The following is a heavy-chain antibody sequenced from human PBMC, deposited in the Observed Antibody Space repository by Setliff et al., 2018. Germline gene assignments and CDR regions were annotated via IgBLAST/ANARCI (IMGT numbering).Heavy chain of an antibody. J-gene: IGHJ3*02. D-gene: IGHD2-2*01. Sequence: GASVKVSCKTSGYIFTNYYIHWVRQAPGQGLEWMGWINANTGGTREVQKFQGRVTMTRDTSIDTAYMEVRSLRSDDTAVYYCARAPGTVVVPASRSAFDIWGQGTMVTVSS. CDR2: INANTGGT. V-gene: IGHV1-2*02. CDR1: GYIFTNYY. CDR3: ARAPGTVVVPASRSAFDI.